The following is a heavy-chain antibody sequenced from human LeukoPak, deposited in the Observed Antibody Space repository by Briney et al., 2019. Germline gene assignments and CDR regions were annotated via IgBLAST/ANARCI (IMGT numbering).Heavy chain of an antibody. D-gene: IGHD3-3*01. J-gene: IGHJ4*02. V-gene: IGHV1-18*01. CDR1: GYTFSSYG. Sequence: GASVKVSCKASGYTFSSYGITWVRQAPGQGLEWMGWISAYNGNTNYAQKLQGRVTMTTDTSTSTAYMELRSLRSDDAAVYYCARDEHYDFWSGYSFFHYWGQGTLGTVSS. CDR3: ARDEHYDFWSGYSFFHY. CDR2: ISAYNGNT.